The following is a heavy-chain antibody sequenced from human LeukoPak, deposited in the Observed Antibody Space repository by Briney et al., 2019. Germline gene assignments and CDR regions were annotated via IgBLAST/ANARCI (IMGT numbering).Heavy chain of an antibody. CDR3: AREVTMVRGVIINYFDY. D-gene: IGHD3-10*01. CDR2: IIPIFGTA. CDR1: GGTFSSYA. V-gene: IGHV1-69*01. Sequence: SMKVSCKASGGTFSSYAISWVRQAPGQGLEWMGGIIPIFGTANYAQKFQGRVTITADESTSTAYMELSSLRSEDTAVYYCAREVTMVRGVIINYFDYWGQGTLVTVSS. J-gene: IGHJ4*02.